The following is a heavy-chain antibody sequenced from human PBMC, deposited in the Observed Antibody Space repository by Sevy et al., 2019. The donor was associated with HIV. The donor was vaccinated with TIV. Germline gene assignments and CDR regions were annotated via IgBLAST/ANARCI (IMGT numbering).Heavy chain of an antibody. CDR1: GGIFKTYG. J-gene: IGHJ4*02. CDR2: IIPILGTT. Sequence: ASVKVSCKASGGIFKTYGFSWVRQAPGQGPEWVGGIIPILGTTNYAQKFQDRVTISGDEYTKTVHMELRNLRSEDTGLYYCARGGGNGWYYFDYWGQETLVTVSS. D-gene: IGHD6-19*01. V-gene: IGHV1-69*13. CDR3: ARGGGNGWYYFDY.